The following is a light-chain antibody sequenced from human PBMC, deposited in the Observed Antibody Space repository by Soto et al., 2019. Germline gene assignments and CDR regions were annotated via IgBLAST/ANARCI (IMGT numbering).Light chain of an antibody. CDR3: SSYASTSTLVV. CDR2: DVS. CDR1: SSDVGTYNY. Sequence: QSALTQPASVSGSPGQSITISCTGTSSDVGTYNYVSWYQQHPGKAPKLIIYDVSTRPSGLSNRFSGSKSGNTASLTISGLQAEDEADYFCSSYASTSTLVVFGSGTKLTVL. J-gene: IGLJ2*01. V-gene: IGLV2-14*01.